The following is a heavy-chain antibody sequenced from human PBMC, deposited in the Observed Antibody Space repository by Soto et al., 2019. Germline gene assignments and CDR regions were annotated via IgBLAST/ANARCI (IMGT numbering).Heavy chain of an antibody. CDR1: GFTFDDYA. J-gene: IGHJ5*02. CDR3: AKDGYDSRAYYRGIDR. Sequence: EVQLVESGGGLIQPGRSLRLSCAASGFTFDDYAMHWVRQAPGKGLEWVSGITWNSGRMGYADSVKGRFTISRDNAKNSLYLQMNSLRPEDTALYYCAKDGYDSRAYYRGIDRWGQGTLVTVSS. V-gene: IGHV3-9*01. CDR2: ITWNSGRM. D-gene: IGHD3-22*01.